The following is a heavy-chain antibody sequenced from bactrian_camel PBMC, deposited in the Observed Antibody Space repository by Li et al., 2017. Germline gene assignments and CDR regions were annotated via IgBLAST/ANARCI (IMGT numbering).Heavy chain of an antibody. Sequence: HVQLVESGGGSVQAGGSLRLSCKASESRFTFYCAGWFRQAPGKEREGVAVIGYDGTIKYSDSVKGRFTISQDKGKETLFLQTDSLKPEDTAVYYCAAGYGLSTSPHWGQGTQVTVS. J-gene: IGHJ4*01. CDR1: ESRFTFYC. V-gene: IGHV3S53*01. CDR3: AAGYGLSTSPH. CDR2: IGYDGTI. D-gene: IGHD5*01.